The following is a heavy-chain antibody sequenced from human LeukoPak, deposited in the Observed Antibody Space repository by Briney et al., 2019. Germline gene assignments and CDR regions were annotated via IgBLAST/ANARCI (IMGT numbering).Heavy chain of an antibody. D-gene: IGHD1-14*01. V-gene: IGHV3-23*01. Sequence: GGSLRLSCAASGFTFSSYAMSWVRQAPGKGLEWVSVFSSSAANIDYADSVTGRFTISRDISKNILYLQMNSLRAEDTAIYYCARLTGNHFDYWGQGTLDTVSS. CDR3: ARLTGNHFDY. CDR2: FSSSAANI. CDR1: GFTFSSYA. J-gene: IGHJ4*02.